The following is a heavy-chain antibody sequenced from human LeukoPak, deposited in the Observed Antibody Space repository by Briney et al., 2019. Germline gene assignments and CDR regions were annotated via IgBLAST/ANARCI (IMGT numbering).Heavy chain of an antibody. V-gene: IGHV1-46*01. CDR2: INPSGGST. CDR3: ARGPSITMIRGGQWYYYMDV. D-gene: IGHD3-10*01. Sequence: AAVKVSCKASGYTFTRYYMYWVRQAPGQGLEWMGIINPSGGSTNYAQKFQGRVTMTRDTSTNTVYMELSSLRSEDTAVYYCARGPSITMIRGGQWYYYMDVWGKGTTVTISS. CDR1: GYTFTRYY. J-gene: IGHJ6*03.